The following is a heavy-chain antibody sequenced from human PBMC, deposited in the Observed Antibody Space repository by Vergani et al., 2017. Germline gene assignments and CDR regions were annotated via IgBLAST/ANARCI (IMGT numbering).Heavy chain of an antibody. CDR2: IYYTGST. D-gene: IGHD4-23*01. V-gene: IGHV4-59*01. Sequence: QVQLQESGPGLLKPSETLSLTCSVSGGSISGYHWSWIRQSPGKGLEWIGYIYYTGSTNYNPSLKSRVTISVEPSKNQFSLKLSSVTAADTAVYYCARLGGRWGQGTLVTVSS. CDR1: GGSISGYH. CDR3: ARLGGR. J-gene: IGHJ4*02.